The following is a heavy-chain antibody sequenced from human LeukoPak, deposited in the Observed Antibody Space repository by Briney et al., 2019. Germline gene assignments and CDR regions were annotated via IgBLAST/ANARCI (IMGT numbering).Heavy chain of an antibody. Sequence: SETLSLTCTVSGGSISSSSYYWGWIRQPPGKGLEWIGSIYYSGGTYYNPSLKSRVTISVDTSKNQFSLKLSSVTAADTAVYYCARRSSGVTNWFDPWGQGTLVTVSS. D-gene: IGHD3-10*01. V-gene: IGHV4-39*01. CDR2: IYYSGGT. J-gene: IGHJ5*02. CDR1: GGSISSSSYY. CDR3: ARRSSGVTNWFDP.